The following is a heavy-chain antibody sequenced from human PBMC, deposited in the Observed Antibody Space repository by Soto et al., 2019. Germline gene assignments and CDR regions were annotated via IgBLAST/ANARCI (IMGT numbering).Heavy chain of an antibody. J-gene: IGHJ4*02. CDR2: INAGNGNT. Sequence: RQAPGQRLEWMGRINAGNGNTKYSQKFQGRVTITRDTSASTAYMELSSLRSEDTAVYYCARGPGGPDGPGDYWGQGTLVTVSS. V-gene: IGHV1-3*01. D-gene: IGHD2-15*01. CDR3: ARGPGGPDGPGDY.